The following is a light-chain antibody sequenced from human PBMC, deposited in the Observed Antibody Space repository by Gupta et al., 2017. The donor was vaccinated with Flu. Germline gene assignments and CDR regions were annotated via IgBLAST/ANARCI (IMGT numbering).Light chain of an antibody. V-gene: IGKV3-20*01. J-gene: IGKJ4*01. CDR1: QSVSSSY. CDR2: GAS. Sequence: VFTHSPGTLSLSPGERATLSCRASQSVSSSYLAWYQQKPGQAPRLLIYGASSRATGIPDRFSGSGSGTDFTLTISRLEPEDFAVYYCQQDGSSPITFGGGTKVEIK. CDR3: QQDGSSPIT.